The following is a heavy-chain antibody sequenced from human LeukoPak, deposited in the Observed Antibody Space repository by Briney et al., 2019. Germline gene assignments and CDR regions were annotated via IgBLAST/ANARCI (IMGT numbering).Heavy chain of an antibody. Sequence: SETLSLTSTVSGGSISSSGYYWGWIRQPPGKGLEWIGSIYYSGSTYYNPSLKSRVTISVDTSKNQFSLKLSSVTAADTAVYYCASLEYCSSTSCYIFWGPYFDYWGQGTLVTVSS. D-gene: IGHD2-2*02. CDR3: ASLEYCSSTSCYIFWGPYFDY. CDR2: IYYSGST. J-gene: IGHJ4*02. V-gene: IGHV4-39*01. CDR1: GGSISSSGYY.